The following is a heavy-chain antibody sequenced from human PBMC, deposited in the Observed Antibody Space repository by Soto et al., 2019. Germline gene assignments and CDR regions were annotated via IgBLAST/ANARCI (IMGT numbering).Heavy chain of an antibody. V-gene: IGHV1-69*01. CDR2: IIPLFGTS. CDR3: ARDNPVVTSNYNYHYYGMDL. J-gene: IGHJ6*02. D-gene: IGHD2-2*01. CDR1: GGTFSTYG. Sequence: QVKLVQSGAEVKKPGSSVTVSCKPSGGTFSTYGINWVRQAPGRGLEWMGGIIPLFGTSHYAQRFQGRVTITADESSSTVYMELSSLRSEDTDVYYCARDNPVVTSNYNYHYYGMDLWGQGTTVTVSS.